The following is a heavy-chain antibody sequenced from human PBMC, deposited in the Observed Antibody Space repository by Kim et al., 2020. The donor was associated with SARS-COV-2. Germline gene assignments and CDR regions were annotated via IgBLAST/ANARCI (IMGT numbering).Heavy chain of an antibody. J-gene: IGHJ5*02. CDR3: ARVGVRGVNWFDP. D-gene: IGHD3-10*01. Sequence: ASVKVSCKASGYTFTSYAMHWVRQAPGQRLEWMGWINAGNGNTKYSQKFQGRVTITRDTSASTAYMELSSLRSEDTAVYYCARVGVRGVNWFDPWGQGTLVTVSS. CDR1: GYTFTSYA. CDR2: INAGNGNT. V-gene: IGHV1-3*01.